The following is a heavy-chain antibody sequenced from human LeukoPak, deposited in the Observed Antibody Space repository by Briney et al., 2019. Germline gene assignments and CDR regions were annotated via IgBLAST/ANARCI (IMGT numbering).Heavy chain of an antibody. CDR1: GFTFSDYS. CDR3: ARGGWYRFDS. V-gene: IGHV3-7*05. Sequence: PGGSLRLSCAASGFTFSDYSMNWVRQAPGRGLEWVANINQDGSEKYYVGSVKGRFTISRDNAKSSVSLQVNSLRAEDTAVYYCARGGWYRFDSWGQGTLVTVSS. J-gene: IGHJ4*02. D-gene: IGHD6-19*01. CDR2: INQDGSEK.